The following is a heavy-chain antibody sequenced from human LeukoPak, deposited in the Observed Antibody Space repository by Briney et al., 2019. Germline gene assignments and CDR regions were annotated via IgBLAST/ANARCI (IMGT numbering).Heavy chain of an antibody. Sequence: GGSLRLSCAASGFTFSDYYMSWIRQAPGKGLEWVSYISSSGSTIYYADSVKGRFTISRDNAKNSLYLQMNSLRAEDTAVYYCARHPTWLGEKAYFGYWGQGTLVTVSS. CDR1: GFTFSDYY. CDR2: ISSSGSTI. CDR3: ARHPTWLGEKAYFGY. D-gene: IGHD3-10*01. V-gene: IGHV3-11*01. J-gene: IGHJ4*02.